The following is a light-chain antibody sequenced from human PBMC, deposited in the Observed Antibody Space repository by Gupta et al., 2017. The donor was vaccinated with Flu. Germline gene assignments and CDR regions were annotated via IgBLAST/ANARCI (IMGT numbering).Light chain of an antibody. J-gene: IGKJ3*01. Sequence: ATLSVSPGERATLSCRASQSVSSNLAWYQQKPGQAPRLLIYGASTRATGIPARFSGSGSGTEFTLTISSRQSEDFAVYYCQQYKNWPGFTFGPGTKVDIK. V-gene: IGKV3-15*01. CDR1: QSVSSN. CDR2: GAS. CDR3: QQYKNWPGFT.